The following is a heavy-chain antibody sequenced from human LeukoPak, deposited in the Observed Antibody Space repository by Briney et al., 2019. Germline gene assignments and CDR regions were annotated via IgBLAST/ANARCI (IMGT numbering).Heavy chain of an antibody. CDR2: IYHSGST. CDR1: GGSISSSNW. D-gene: IGHD1-14*01. V-gene: IGHV4-4*02. Sequence: SGTLSLTCAVSGGSISSSNWWTWVRQPPGKGLEWIGEIYHSGSTNYNPSLKSRVTISVDKSKNQLSLKLSSVTAADTAVYYCAKTGGWSYFDYWGQGTLVTVSS. J-gene: IGHJ4*02. CDR3: AKTGGWSYFDY.